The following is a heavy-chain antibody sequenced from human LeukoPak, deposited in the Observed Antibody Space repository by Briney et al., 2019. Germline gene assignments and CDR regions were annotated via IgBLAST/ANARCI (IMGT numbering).Heavy chain of an antibody. J-gene: IGHJ3*02. V-gene: IGHV3-48*03. CDR3: ARTGYSYGSSAFDI. D-gene: IGHD5-18*01. CDR2: ISSSGSTI. CDR1: GFAFGHYT. Sequence: GGFLRLSCAASGFAFGHYTMHWVRQAPGKGLEWVSYISSSGSTIYYADSVKGRFTISRDNAKNSLYLQMNSLRAEDTAVYYCARTGYSYGSSAFDIWGQGTMVAVSS.